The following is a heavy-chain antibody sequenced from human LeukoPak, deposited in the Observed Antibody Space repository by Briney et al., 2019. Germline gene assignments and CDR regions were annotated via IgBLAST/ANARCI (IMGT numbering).Heavy chain of an antibody. CDR1: GGSISTYY. CDR2: IFYSGTT. V-gene: IGHV4-59*08. CDR3: ARPYCSGGSCYYDYWYFDL. D-gene: IGHD2-15*01. J-gene: IGHJ2*01. Sequence: SETLSLTCTVSGGSISTYYWSWIRQPPGKRLEWVGKIFYSGTTKYNPSLKSRVTISFDTSKNQFSLKLSSVTAADTAVYYCARPYCSGGSCYYDYWYFDLWGRGTLVTVSS.